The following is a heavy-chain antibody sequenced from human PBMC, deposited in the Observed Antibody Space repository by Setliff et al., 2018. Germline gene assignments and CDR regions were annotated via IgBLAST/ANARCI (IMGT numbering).Heavy chain of an antibody. D-gene: IGHD3-22*01. CDR1: GGSFQGYY. J-gene: IGHJ1*01. CDR3: AKAKGHLGYYRLVLNYFRH. V-gene: IGHV4-34*01. Sequence: PSETLSLTCAVYGGSFQGYYWSWIRQSPERGLEWIGEINSSGDTNYNPSLESRVTTSIDPSKNQFSLTLTSVRAADTAVYFCAKAKGHLGYYRLVLNYFRHWGQGTPVTVSS. CDR2: INSSGDT.